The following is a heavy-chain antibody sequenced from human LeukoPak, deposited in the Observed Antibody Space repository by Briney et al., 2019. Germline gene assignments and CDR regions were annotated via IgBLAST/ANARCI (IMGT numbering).Heavy chain of an antibody. CDR1: GGSISSYY. J-gene: IGHJ5*02. V-gene: IGHV4-59*01. Sequence: SETLSLTCTVSGGSISSYYWSWIRQPPGKGLEWIGYIYYSGSTNYNPSLKSRVTISVDTSKNQFSLKLSSVTAADTAVYYCARGEKAGSNWFDPWGQGTLVTVSS. D-gene: IGHD6-19*01. CDR2: IYYSGST. CDR3: ARGEKAGSNWFDP.